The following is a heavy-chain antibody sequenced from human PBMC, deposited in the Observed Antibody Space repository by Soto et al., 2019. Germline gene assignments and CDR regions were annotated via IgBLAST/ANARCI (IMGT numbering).Heavy chain of an antibody. Sequence: PGGSLRLSCAASGFTVSSNYMSWVRQAPGKGLEWVSVIYSGGSTYYADSVKGRFTISRDYSKNTLYLQMNSLRAEDTAVYYCAREPSNGPDAFDIWGQGTMVTVSS. V-gene: IGHV3-66*01. CDR1: GFTVSSNY. CDR3: AREPSNGPDAFDI. CDR2: IYSGGST. D-gene: IGHD2-8*01. J-gene: IGHJ3*02.